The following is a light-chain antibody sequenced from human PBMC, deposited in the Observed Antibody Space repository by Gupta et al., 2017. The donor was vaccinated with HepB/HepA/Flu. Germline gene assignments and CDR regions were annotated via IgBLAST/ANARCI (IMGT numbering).Light chain of an antibody. V-gene: IGKV3-20*01. J-gene: IGKJ2*01. CDR2: GAS. CDR1: QSVSSTY. Sequence: EIVLTQSPGTLSLSPGERATLSCRASQSVSSTYLAWYQQKPGQTPRLLIYGASRRATGIPDRFSGSGSGTDFTLTISRLEPEDFAVYYCQQEGSSPYTFGQGTKLEIK. CDR3: QQEGSSPYT.